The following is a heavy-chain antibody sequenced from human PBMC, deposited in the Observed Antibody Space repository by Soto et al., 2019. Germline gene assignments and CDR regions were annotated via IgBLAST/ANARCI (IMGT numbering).Heavy chain of an antibody. CDR1: GFSFSNYA. J-gene: IGHJ4*02. CDR3: ATVPPLYWGSGPLSG. V-gene: IGHV3-30*01. Sequence: QVQLVESGGGVVQPGRSLRLSCAASGFSFSNYAMHWVRQAPGKGLEWVAVISFEGTNQYYVDAVMGRFTISRDNSMNTLDLQMNSLRNGDIALYYCATVPPLYWGSGPLSGWGQGTLVTVSP. CDR2: ISFEGTNQ. D-gene: IGHD7-27*01.